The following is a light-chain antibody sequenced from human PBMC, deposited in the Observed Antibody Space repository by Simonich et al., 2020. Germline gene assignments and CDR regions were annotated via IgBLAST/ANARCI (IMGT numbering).Light chain of an antibody. CDR1: QSVLYSSNNKNY. Sequence: DIVMTQSPDSLAVSLCERATINCKSSQSVLYSSNNKNYLAWYQQKPGQPPKRLIYWAATRESGVPDRFSGSGSGTDFTLTISSLQAEDVAVYYCQQYYSTPMYTFGQGTKLEIK. J-gene: IGKJ2*01. V-gene: IGKV4-1*01. CDR2: WAA. CDR3: QQYYSTPMYT.